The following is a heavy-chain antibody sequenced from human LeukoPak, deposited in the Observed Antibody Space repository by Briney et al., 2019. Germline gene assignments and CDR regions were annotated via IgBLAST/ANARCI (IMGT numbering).Heavy chain of an antibody. CDR2: IYSGGST. D-gene: IGHD5-24*01. Sequence: PGGSLRLSCAASGFTVSSNYMSWVRQAPGKGLEWVSVIYSGGSTYYADSVKGRFTISRDNSKNTLYLQMNSLRAEDTAVYYCARDRGDGYNYFDYWGQGTLVTVSS. V-gene: IGHV3-66*01. CDR1: GFTVSSNY. J-gene: IGHJ4*02. CDR3: ARDRGDGYNYFDY.